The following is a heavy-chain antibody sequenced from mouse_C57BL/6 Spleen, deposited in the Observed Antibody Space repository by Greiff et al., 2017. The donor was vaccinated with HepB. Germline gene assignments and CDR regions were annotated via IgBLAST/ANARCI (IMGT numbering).Heavy chain of an antibody. V-gene: IGHV5-9*01. CDR2: ISGGGGNT. CDR1: GFTFSSYT. CDR3: ARQGLLRSGYFDV. J-gene: IGHJ1*03. D-gene: IGHD2-3*01. Sequence: DVHLVESGGGLVKPGGSLKLSCAASGFTFSSYTMSWVRQTPEKRLEWVATISGGGGNTYYPDSVKGRFTISRDNAKNTLYLQMSSLRSEDTALYYCARQGLLRSGYFDVWGTGTTVTVSS.